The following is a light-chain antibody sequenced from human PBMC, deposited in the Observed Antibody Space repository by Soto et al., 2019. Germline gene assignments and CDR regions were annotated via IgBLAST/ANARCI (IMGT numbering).Light chain of an antibody. CDR2: DVS. CDR3: CSYAGSYTHWV. J-gene: IGLJ3*02. V-gene: IGLV2-11*01. CDR1: SSDVGGYNY. Sequence: QSALTQPRSVSGSPGQSVTISCTGTSSDVGGYNYVSWYQQHPGKAPKLMIYDVSKRPSGVPDRFSGSKSGNTASLTISGIQAEDEADYYGCSYAGSYTHWVFGGGTKLTVL.